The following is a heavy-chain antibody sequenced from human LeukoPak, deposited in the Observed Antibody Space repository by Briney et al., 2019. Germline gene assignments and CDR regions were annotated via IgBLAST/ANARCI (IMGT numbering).Heavy chain of an antibody. J-gene: IGHJ4*02. V-gene: IGHV4-59*01. CDR1: GGSINVYY. D-gene: IGHD6-6*01. Sequence: SETLSLTCIVSGGSINVYYWNWIRQSPGKGLEWIGSISYSGSTNYNPSLKSRVTISMDTSKNRFSLKVSSVIPADTAMYYCARGGSRSYTSSTLDYWGQGTLVTVSS. CDR3: ARGGSRSYTSSTLDY. CDR2: ISYSGST.